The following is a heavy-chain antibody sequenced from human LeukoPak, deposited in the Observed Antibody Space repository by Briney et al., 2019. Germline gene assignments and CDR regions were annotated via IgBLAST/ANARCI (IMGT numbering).Heavy chain of an antibody. CDR1: GGSISSSSYY. CDR3: ARLAFSTAAAGTNFDY. J-gene: IGHJ4*02. V-gene: IGHV4-39*01. CDR2: IYYSGST. D-gene: IGHD6-13*01. Sequence: PSETLSLTCTVSGGSISSSSYYWGWIRQPPGKGLEWVGSIYYSGSTYYNPSLKSRVTISVDTSKNQFSLKLSSVTAADTAVYYCARLAFSTAAAGTNFDYWGQGTLVTVSS.